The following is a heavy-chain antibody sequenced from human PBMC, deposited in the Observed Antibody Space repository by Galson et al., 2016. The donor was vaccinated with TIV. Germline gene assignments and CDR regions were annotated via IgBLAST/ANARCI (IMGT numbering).Heavy chain of an antibody. Sequence: SVKVSCKASGYSFINHDINWVRQATGQGLEWMGWMNPYSGNTGYAQKFQGRVTMTRNTAISTAYMELNSLTSEDTAVYYCARVVGGNWFDPWGQGTLVTVSS. D-gene: IGHD3-16*01. J-gene: IGHJ5*02. CDR2: MNPYSGNT. V-gene: IGHV1-8*02. CDR1: GYSFINHD. CDR3: ARVVGGNWFDP.